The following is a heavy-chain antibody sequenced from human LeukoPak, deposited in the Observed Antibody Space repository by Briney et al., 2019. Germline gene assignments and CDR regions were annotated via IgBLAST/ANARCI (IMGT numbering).Heavy chain of an antibody. V-gene: IGHV3-7*03. D-gene: IGHD2-2*01. CDR1: GFTFSSYW. J-gene: IGHJ4*02. CDR3: AREGVVPAAPEGLY. CDR2: IKQDGSEK. Sequence: GGSLRLSCAASGFTFSSYWMSWVRQAPGKGLEWVANIKQDGSEKYYVDSVKGRFTISRDNAKNSLYLQMNSLRAEDTAVYYCAREGVVPAAPEGLYWGQGTLVTVSP.